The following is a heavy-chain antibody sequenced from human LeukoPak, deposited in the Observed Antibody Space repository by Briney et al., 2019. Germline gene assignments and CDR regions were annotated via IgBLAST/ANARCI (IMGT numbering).Heavy chain of an antibody. D-gene: IGHD4/OR15-4a*01. J-gene: IGHJ4*02. Sequence: ASVKVPCKASGYTFTGYYIHWVRQAPGQGLDWMGRINPNSGETNYAQKFQGRVTMTRDTSITTAYMELSRLRSDDRAVYYCARGERLWWSDYWGQGTLVTVSS. CDR2: INPNSGET. CDR3: ARGERLWWSDY. CDR1: GYTFTGYY. V-gene: IGHV1-2*06.